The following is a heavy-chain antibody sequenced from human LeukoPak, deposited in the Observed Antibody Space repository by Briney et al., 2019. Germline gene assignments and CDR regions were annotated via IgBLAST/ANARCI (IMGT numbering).Heavy chain of an antibody. CDR2: LYYSGST. D-gene: IGHD6-19*01. V-gene: IGHV4-59*08. Sequence: SETLSLTCTVSGGSISGYFWSWIRQPPGRGLELIGYLYYSGSTNYNPSLKSRVTVSVDTSKGQFSLRLSSVTAADTAVYYCARLLAVAGGDAFAIWGQGKMVTVSS. J-gene: IGHJ3*02. CDR3: ARLLAVAGGDAFAI. CDR1: GGSISGYF.